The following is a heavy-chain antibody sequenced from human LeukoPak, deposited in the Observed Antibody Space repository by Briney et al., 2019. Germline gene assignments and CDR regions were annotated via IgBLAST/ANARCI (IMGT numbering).Heavy chain of an antibody. Sequence: GASVKVSCKASGGTFISYTISWVRQAPGQGLEWMGGIIPIFGTANYAQKFQGRVTITADESTSTAYMELSSLRSEDTAVYYCARADVSYYYGMDVWGKGTTVTVSS. CDR2: IIPIFGTA. CDR1: GGTFISYT. CDR3: ARADVSYYYGMDV. J-gene: IGHJ6*04. V-gene: IGHV1-69*13.